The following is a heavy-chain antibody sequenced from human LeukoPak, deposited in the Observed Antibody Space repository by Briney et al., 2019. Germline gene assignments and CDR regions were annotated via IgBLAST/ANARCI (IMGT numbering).Heavy chain of an antibody. CDR3: ARDPSWEYYDSSGYYYV. CDR1: GGSISSGSYY. J-gene: IGHJ4*02. D-gene: IGHD3-22*01. V-gene: IGHV4-61*02. CDR2: IYTSGST. Sequence: PSETLSLTCTVSGGSISSGSYYWSWIRQPAGKGLEWIGRIYTSGSTNYNPPLKSRVTISVDTSKNQFSLKLSSVTAADTAVYYCARDPSWEYYDSSGYYYVWGQGTLVTVSS.